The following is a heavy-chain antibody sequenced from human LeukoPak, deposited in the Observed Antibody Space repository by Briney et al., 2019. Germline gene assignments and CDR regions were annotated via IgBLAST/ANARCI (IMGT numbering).Heavy chain of an antibody. D-gene: IGHD6-19*01. V-gene: IGHV4-34*01. CDR1: GGSFSGYY. Sequence: SETLSLNCAVYGGSFSGYYWSWIRQPPGKGLEWIGEINHSGSTNYNPSLKSRVTLSVDTSKNQFSLKLSSVTAADTAVYYCARPGIALAGRWGFDYWGQGTLVTVSS. CDR3: ARPGIALAGRWGFDY. CDR2: INHSGST. J-gene: IGHJ4*02.